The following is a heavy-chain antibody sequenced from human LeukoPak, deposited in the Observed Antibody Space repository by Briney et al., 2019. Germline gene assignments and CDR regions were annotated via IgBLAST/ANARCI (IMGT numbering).Heavy chain of an antibody. Sequence: ASVKVSCKASGFTFSDHYMHWLRQAPGQGLEGMGWIKPDSGATNYAQKFQGRFTVSRDVSISTLYMELSSLTSDDTAMYYCARDHDYGPDYWGQGTLVTVSA. D-gene: IGHD4/OR15-4a*01. CDR1: GFTFSDHY. J-gene: IGHJ4*02. CDR2: IKPDSGAT. V-gene: IGHV1-2*02. CDR3: ARDHDYGPDY.